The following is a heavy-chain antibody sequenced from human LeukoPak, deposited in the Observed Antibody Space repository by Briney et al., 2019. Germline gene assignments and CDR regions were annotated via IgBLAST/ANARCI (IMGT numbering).Heavy chain of an antibody. CDR2: IIPIFGTA. V-gene: IGHV1-69*13. CDR3: ARSIAAAGYEPSDGQFDY. Sequence: ASVKVSCKASGYTFTSYGISWVRQAPGQGLEWMGGIIPIFGTANYAQKFQGRVTITADESTSTAYMELSSLRSEDTAVYYCARSIAAAGYEPSDGQFDYWGQGTLVTVSS. D-gene: IGHD6-13*01. J-gene: IGHJ4*02. CDR1: GYTFTSYG.